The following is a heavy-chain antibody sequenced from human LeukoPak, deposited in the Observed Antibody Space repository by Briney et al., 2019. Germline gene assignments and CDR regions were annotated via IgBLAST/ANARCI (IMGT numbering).Heavy chain of an antibody. CDR3: ATLGTLFDY. D-gene: IGHD1-1*01. V-gene: IGHV3-21*01. J-gene: IGHJ4*02. CDR1: GFTFSSYS. CDR2: ISSSSSYI. Sequence: GSLRLSCAASGFTFSSYSMNWVRQAPGKGLEWVSSISSSSSYIYYADSVKGRFTISRDNAKDSLYLQMNSLRAEDTAVYYCATLGTLFDYWGQGTLVTVSS.